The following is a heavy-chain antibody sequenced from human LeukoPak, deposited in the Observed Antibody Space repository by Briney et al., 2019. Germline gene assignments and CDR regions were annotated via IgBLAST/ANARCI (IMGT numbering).Heavy chain of an antibody. V-gene: IGHV4-38-2*02. D-gene: IGHD3-22*01. CDR3: GRGSSYYDTSGYYNWFDP. CDR2: IYHSGST. J-gene: IGHJ5*02. Sequence: SETLSLTCTVSGYSISSGYYWGWIRQPPGKGLEWIGSIYHSGSTYYNPSLKSRVTISVDTSKNQFSLKLSSVTAADTAFYYCGRGSSYYDTSGYYNWFDPWGQGTLVTVSS. CDR1: GYSISSGYY.